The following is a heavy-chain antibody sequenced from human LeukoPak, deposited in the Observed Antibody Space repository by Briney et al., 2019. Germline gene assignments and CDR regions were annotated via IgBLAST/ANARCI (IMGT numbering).Heavy chain of an antibody. D-gene: IGHD2-2*01. J-gene: IGHJ6*03. CDR2: IYYSGST. CDR1: GGSISSSSYY. V-gene: IGHV4-39*07. CDR3: ARDFLDNCSSTSCYAYYYYYYMDV. Sequence: SETLSLTCTVSGGSISSSSYYWGWIRQPPGKGLEWIGSIYYSGSTYYSPSLKSRVTISVDASKNQFSLKLSSVTAADTAVYYCARDFLDNCSSTSCYAYYYYYYMDVWGKGTTVTVSS.